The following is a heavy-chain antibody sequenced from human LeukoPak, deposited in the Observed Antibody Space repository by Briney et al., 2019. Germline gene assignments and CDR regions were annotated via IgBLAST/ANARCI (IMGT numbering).Heavy chain of an antibody. Sequence: HGASLKISCKGSGCSFTSYWIGCVRQMPGKGLEWMGIIYPGDSDTRYSPSFQGQVTISADKSISTAYLQWSSLKPSDTAMYYCARHHLGMATPFDYWGQGTLVTVSS. CDR2: IYPGDSDT. J-gene: IGHJ4*02. CDR1: GCSFTSYW. D-gene: IGHD5-24*01. CDR3: ARHHLGMATPFDY. V-gene: IGHV5-51*01.